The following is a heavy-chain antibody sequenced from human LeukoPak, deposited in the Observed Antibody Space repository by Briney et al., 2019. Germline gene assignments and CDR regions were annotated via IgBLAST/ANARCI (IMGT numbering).Heavy chain of an antibody. CDR2: MSGSGGNT. V-gene: IGHV3-23*01. D-gene: IGHD3-22*01. Sequence: GGSLRLSCAASGFTFSSYAMSWVRQAPGKGLECVSLMSGSGGNTYYADSVKGRFTLSRDNSKNTLYLQMNSLRAEDTAVYYCAKCYDSSGYCDFDSWGQGTLVTVSS. CDR1: GFTFSSYA. J-gene: IGHJ4*02. CDR3: AKCYDSSGYCDFDS.